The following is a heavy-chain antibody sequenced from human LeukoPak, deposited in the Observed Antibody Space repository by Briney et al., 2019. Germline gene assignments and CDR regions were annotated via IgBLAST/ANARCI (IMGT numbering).Heavy chain of an antibody. J-gene: IGHJ4*02. D-gene: IGHD3-10*01. CDR3: VRDSYGSGTYFSAH. Sequence: GGSLRLSCVASGFTFSTYSMDWVRQAPGKGLEWVSYISTISNTHYADSVKGRFTISRDNAKNSLFLQMNSLRAEDTAVYYCVRDSYGSGTYFSAHWGQGTLVTVSS. V-gene: IGHV3-48*01. CDR2: ISTISNT. CDR1: GFTFSTYS.